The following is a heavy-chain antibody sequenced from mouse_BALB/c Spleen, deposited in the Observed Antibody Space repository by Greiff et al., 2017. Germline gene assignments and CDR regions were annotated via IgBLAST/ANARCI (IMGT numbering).Heavy chain of an antibody. D-gene: IGHD2-4*01. CDR1: GYTFTSYW. V-gene: IGHV1S81*02. CDR3: ALIYYDYEAY. J-gene: IGHJ3*01. Sequence: VQLQQPGAELVKPGASVKLSCKASGYTFTSYWMHWVQQRPGQGLEWIGEINPSNGRTNSNEKFKSKATLTVDKSTSTAYMQLSSLTYEDSAVYYCALIYYDYEAYWGQGTLVTVSA. CDR2: INPSNGRT.